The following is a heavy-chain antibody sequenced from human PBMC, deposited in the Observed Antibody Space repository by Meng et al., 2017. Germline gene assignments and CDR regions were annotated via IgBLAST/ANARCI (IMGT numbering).Heavy chain of an antibody. CDR2: IDPKNGDT. CDR3: ARDEDISAAGKLFGDY. V-gene: IGHV1-2*06. Sequence: QVQLVQSGAEVKKPGASVKVSCKPSGYNFPDYYIHWVRQAPGRGLEWMGRIDPKNGDTHYAQKFQGRVTMTGDTSISTAYMDLSGLRSDDTAVYYCARDEDISAAGKLFGDYWGQGTLVTVSS. J-gene: IGHJ4*02. D-gene: IGHD6-13*01. CDR1: GYNFPDYY.